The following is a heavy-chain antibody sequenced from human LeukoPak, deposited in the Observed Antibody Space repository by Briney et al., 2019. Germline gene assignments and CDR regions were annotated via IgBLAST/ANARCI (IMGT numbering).Heavy chain of an antibody. CDR2: ISSSSSYI. V-gene: IGHV3-21*01. J-gene: IGHJ4*02. Sequence: GGSLRLSCAASRFTFSSYSMNWVRQAPGKGLEWVSSISSSSSYIYYADSVKGRFTISRDNAKNSLYLQMNSLRAEDTAVYYCARDKVRGATVAAYIRIDYWGQGTLVTVSS. CDR1: RFTFSSYS. D-gene: IGHD4-23*01. CDR3: ARDKVRGATVAAYIRIDY.